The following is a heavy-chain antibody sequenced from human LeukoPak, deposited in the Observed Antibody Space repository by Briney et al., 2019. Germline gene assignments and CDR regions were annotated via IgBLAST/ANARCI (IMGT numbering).Heavy chain of an antibody. Sequence: SETLSLTCSVSGGSISSYYWSWIRQPPGKGLEWIGYIYYSGSTKYNPSLKSRVTISVETSKNQFSLKLKSVTAADTAVYYCARGGYYSSGNDFRFDPWGQGTLVTVSS. J-gene: IGHJ5*02. D-gene: IGHD3-10*01. V-gene: IGHV4-59*01. CDR2: IYYSGST. CDR3: ARGGYYSSGNDFRFDP. CDR1: GGSISSYY.